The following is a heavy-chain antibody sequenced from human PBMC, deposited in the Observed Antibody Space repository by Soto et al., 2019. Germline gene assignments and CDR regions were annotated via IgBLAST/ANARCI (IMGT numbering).Heavy chain of an antibody. D-gene: IGHD2-8*02. V-gene: IGHV3-23*01. Sequence: EVQLLESGGGLVQPGGSLRLSCAASGFTFNNYAMTWVRQAPGKGLEWVSTITATGGMTYYADSVKGRFTVSRDNSKNTLYLQMNSLRADDTAVYFCAKYCTGDCSCRWFDPWGQGTLVTVSS. CDR1: GFTFNNYA. CDR3: AKYCTGDCSCRWFDP. CDR2: ITATGGMT. J-gene: IGHJ5*02.